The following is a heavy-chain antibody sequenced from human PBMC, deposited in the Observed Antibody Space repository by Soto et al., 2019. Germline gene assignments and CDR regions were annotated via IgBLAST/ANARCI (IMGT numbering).Heavy chain of an antibody. V-gene: IGHV3-30*16. D-gene: IGHD3-3*01. CDR3: AKTYHLWSPYLSFGDQRDP. Sequence: PGRSRRLSCAASGFIFGSYAMKWVRQVPGKGPDRVAVLSTSGSTLYYAESVRGRFTISRDNSKSTLFLQMNSLRPEDTAIYFCAKTYHLWSPYLSFGDQRDPWGQGTLVTVCS. CDR1: GFIFGSYA. CDR2: LSTSGSTL. J-gene: IGHJ5*02.